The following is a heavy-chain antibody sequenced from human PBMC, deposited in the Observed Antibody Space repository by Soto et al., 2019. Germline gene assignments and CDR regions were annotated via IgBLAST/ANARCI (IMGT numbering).Heavy chain of an antibody. J-gene: IGHJ4*02. CDR2: ISGSDGKT. Sequence: GGSLRLSCAASGFSFGSYALSWVRQAPGKGLEWVSTISGSDGKTFYADSVKGRFSISRDTSQSTLYLQMNSLRADDTAMYYCARWSYLDYWGQGTRVTGSS. CDR3: ARWSYLDY. CDR1: GFSFGSYA. D-gene: IGHD3-3*01. V-gene: IGHV3-23*01.